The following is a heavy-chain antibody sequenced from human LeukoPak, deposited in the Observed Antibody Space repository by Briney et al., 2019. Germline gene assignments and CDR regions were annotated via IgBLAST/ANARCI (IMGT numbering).Heavy chain of an antibody. Sequence: SETLSLTCAVSGGSISSSNWWSWVRQPPGKGLEWIGEINHSGSTNYNPSLKSRVTISVDTSKNQFSLKLSSVTAADTAVYYCARVTMVRGVISGSFDYWGQGTLVTVSS. CDR3: ARVTMVRGVISGSFDY. V-gene: IGHV4-4*02. CDR2: INHSGST. J-gene: IGHJ4*02. CDR1: GGSISSSNW. D-gene: IGHD3-10*01.